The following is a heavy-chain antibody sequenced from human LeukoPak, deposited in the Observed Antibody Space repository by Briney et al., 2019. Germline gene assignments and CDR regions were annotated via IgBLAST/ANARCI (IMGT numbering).Heavy chain of an antibody. CDR1: VYTFTSYH. CDR2: MNPNSGNT. J-gene: IGHJ6*03. CDR3: ARGRGRVLRFLEWLSRRGGYYYCMDV. V-gene: IGHV1-8*03. D-gene: IGHD3-3*01. Sequence: SVKVSFKASVYTFTSYHYNWVRQATAQGLEWMGWMNPNSGNTGKAHKFQGRVTITSNTSISTAYMELSSLRSEDTAVYYCARGRGRVLRFLEWLSRRGGYYYCMDVWGKGTTVTVSS.